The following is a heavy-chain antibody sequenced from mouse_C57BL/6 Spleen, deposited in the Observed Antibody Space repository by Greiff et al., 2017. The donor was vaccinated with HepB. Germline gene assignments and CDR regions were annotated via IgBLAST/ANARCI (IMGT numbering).Heavy chain of an antibody. Sequence: QVQLQQSGAELVRPGTSVKVSCKASGYAFTNYLIEWVKQRPGQGLEWIGVINPGSGGTNYNEKFKGKATLTADKSSSTAYMQLSSLTSEDSAVYFCAREGGYDDGFAYWGQGTLVTVSA. CDR1: GYAFTNYL. J-gene: IGHJ3*01. CDR3: AREGGYDDGFAY. V-gene: IGHV1-54*01. D-gene: IGHD2-2*01. CDR2: INPGSGGT.